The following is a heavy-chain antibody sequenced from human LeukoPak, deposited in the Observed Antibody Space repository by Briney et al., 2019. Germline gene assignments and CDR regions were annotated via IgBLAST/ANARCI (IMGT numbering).Heavy chain of an antibody. D-gene: IGHD3-10*01. CDR1: GGSISSYY. J-gene: IGHJ4*02. CDR2: IYYSGST. CDR3: ARVQGTMDY. Sequence: SETLSLTCTVSGGSISSYYWSWIRQPPGKGLEWIGYIYYSGSTNYNPSLKGRVTISVDTSKNQFSLKLSSVTAADTAVYYCARVQGTMDYWGQGTLVTVSS. V-gene: IGHV4-59*08.